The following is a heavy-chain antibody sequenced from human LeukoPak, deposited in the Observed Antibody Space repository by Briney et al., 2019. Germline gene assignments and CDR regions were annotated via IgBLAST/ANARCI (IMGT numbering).Heavy chain of an antibody. CDR3: ARDLYRDSLPVSWFDP. Sequence: ASVKVSCKASGYTLTAYYIYWVRQAPGQGLEWMGRINPNSGGTDYAQNFQGRVTMTRDTSISTAYMELSRLRSDDTAVYYCARDLYRDSLPVSWFDPWGQGTLVTVSS. J-gene: IGHJ5*02. CDR2: INPNSGGT. CDR1: GYTLTAYY. V-gene: IGHV1-2*06. D-gene: IGHD4-11*01.